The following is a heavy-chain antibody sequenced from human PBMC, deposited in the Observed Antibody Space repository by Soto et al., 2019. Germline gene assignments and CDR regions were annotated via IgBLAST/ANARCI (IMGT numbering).Heavy chain of an antibody. CDR2: IKSKTDGGTT. CDR1: GLTFSDAW. Sequence: PXVSLRLSCAASGLTFSDAWMSWVRQAPGKGLEWVGRIKSKTDGGTTDYAAPVKGRFTISRDDSKNTFYLQMNSLKTEDTAVYYCTTETDFWSGFDYCGQGTLVTVSS. V-gene: IGHV3-15*01. D-gene: IGHD3-3*01. CDR3: TTETDFWSGFDY. J-gene: IGHJ4*02.